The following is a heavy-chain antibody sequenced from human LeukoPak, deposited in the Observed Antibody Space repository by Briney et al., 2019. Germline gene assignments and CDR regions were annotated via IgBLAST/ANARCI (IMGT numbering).Heavy chain of an antibody. D-gene: IGHD1-26*01. Sequence: GGSLRLSCAASGFSFSSYAMSWVRQAPGKGLEWVSTISSRSGSTSYADSVKGRFSISRDNSKNTLYLQMNSLRAEDTAVYYCAKVRQEPGYWGQGTLVTVSS. CDR3: AKVRQEPGY. V-gene: IGHV3-23*01. CDR2: ISSRSGST. CDR1: GFSFSSYA. J-gene: IGHJ4*02.